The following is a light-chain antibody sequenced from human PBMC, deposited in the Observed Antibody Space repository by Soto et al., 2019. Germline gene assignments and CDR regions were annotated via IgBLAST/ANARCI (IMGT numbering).Light chain of an antibody. CDR3: QQSYSTWIT. CDR1: QSISSY. CDR2: AAS. J-gene: IGKJ1*01. V-gene: IGKV1-39*01. Sequence: DIQMTQSPSSLSASVGDRVTITCRASQSISSYLNWYQQKPGKAPKLLIYAASSLQSGVPSRFSGSGSGTDFTLTISSLQPEDFATYYCQQSYSTWITFGQGTKVDI.